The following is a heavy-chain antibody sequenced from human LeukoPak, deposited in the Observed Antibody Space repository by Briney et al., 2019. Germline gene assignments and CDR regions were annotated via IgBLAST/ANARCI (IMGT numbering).Heavy chain of an antibody. Sequence: PGGSLRLSCAASGFTFSSYAMSWVRQAPGKGLEWVSAISGSGGSTYYADSVKGRFTISRDNAKNSLHLQMNSLRAEDTAVYYCARHCGGDCYSPPLNWGQGTLVTVSS. CDR1: GFTFSSYA. J-gene: IGHJ1*01. V-gene: IGHV3-23*01. CDR2: ISGSGGST. CDR3: ARHCGGDCYSPPLN. D-gene: IGHD2-21*02.